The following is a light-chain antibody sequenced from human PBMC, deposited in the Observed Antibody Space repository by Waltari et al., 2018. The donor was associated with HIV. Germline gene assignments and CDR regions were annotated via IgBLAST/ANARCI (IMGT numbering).Light chain of an antibody. V-gene: IGLV2-11*01. CDR2: DVS. J-gene: IGLJ3*02. CDR1: SRDVGGLNF. CDR3: CSYASYAGGYWV. Sequence: QSALTQPRSVSGSPGPSVTISCTGTSRDVGGLNFVSWYQQHPGKAPKLIISDVSKWPSGVPDRFSGSKSGNTAYLTISGLQAEDEADYYCCSYASYAGGYWVFGGGTKLIVL.